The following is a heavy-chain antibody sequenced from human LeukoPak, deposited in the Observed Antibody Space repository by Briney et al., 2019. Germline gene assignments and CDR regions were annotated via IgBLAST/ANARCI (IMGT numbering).Heavy chain of an antibody. CDR3: ARVRGTVTPTGWYFDL. Sequence: AAVPVSCMASGYTFTRYYMHWVRQAPGRGLEGVGIINPSGGSTSYAQKFQGRVTMTRDTSTRTVYMELRSLRSEVRAVYYCARVRGTVTPTGWYFDLWGRGTLVTVSS. D-gene: IGHD4-17*01. CDR2: INPSGGST. CDR1: GYTFTRYY. J-gene: IGHJ2*01. V-gene: IGHV1-46*01.